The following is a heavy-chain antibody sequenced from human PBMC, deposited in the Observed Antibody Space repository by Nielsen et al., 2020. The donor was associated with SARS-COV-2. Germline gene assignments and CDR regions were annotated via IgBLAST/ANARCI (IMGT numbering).Heavy chain of an antibody. J-gene: IGHJ4*02. D-gene: IGHD2-2*01. CDR3: VPHCSSTSCYYGD. CDR1: GFTFSTYA. Sequence: GGSLRLSCAASGFTFSTYAMTWVRQATGRGLEWVSAISARGDSTYYADSVKGRFTISRDNSKNKLYLQMNSLRAEDTAVYYCVPHCSSTSCYYGDWGQGTLVTVSS. CDR2: ISARGDST. V-gene: IGHV3-23*01.